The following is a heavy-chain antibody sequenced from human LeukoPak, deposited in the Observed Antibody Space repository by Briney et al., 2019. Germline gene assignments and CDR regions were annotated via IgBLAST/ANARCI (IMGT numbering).Heavy chain of an antibody. V-gene: IGHV5-51*01. D-gene: IGHD5-18*01. CDR3: AKDSSYGFLDY. Sequence: GESLKISCKGSGYSFSNYLIGWVRQMPWKGLEWMGIIYPGNSDAKYSPSFQGQVTISADKSISTAYLQWSSLKASDTAMYYCAKDSSYGFLDYWGQGTLVTVSS. CDR2: IYPGNSDA. J-gene: IGHJ4*02. CDR1: GYSFSNYL.